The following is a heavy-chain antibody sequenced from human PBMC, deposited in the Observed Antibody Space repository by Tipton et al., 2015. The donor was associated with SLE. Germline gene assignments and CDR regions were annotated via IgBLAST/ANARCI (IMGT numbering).Heavy chain of an antibody. V-gene: IGHV3-74*03. J-gene: IGHJ3*02. CDR1: GFTFSSSW. Sequence: SLRLSCVASGFTFSSSWMHWVRQAPGKGLAWVSRIKSDGSYTTYADSVRGRFTISRDNAKSTLYLQMSSLRAEDTAVYYCARDSLMAVSGLMHDAFDIWGQGTLVAVSS. CDR2: IKSDGSYT. D-gene: IGHD6-19*01. CDR3: ARDSLMAVSGLMHDAFDI.